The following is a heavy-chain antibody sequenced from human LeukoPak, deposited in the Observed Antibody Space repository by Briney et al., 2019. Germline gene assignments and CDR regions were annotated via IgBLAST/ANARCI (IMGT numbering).Heavy chain of an antibody. CDR3: ARGEATAGTKFDY. V-gene: IGHV3-33*01. D-gene: IGHD6-13*01. J-gene: IGHJ4*02. CDR1: GFTFDSFG. Sequence: PGGSLRLSCAASGFTFDSFGMHWVRQAPGKGLEWVAVIWYDGSNKYYADSVKGRFTISRDNSKNTLYLQMNSLRAEDTAVYYCARGEATAGTKFDYWGQGTLVTVSP. CDR2: IWYDGSNK.